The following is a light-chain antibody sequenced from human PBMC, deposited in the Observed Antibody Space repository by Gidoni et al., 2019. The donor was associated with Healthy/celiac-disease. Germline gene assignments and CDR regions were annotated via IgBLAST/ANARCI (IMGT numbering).Light chain of an antibody. CDR1: QSISSY. CDR3: QQSYSTPLT. Sequence: DIQMTQSPSSLSASVADRVTITCRASQSISSYLNWYQQKPGKAPKLLIYAASSLQSGVPSRFSGSGSGTDFTLTISSLQPEDFATYYCQQSYSTPLTLGGGTKVEIK. J-gene: IGKJ4*01. CDR2: AAS. V-gene: IGKV1-39*01.